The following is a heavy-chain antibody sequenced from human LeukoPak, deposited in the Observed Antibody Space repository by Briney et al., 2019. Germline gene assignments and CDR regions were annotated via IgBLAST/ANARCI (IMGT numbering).Heavy chain of an antibody. CDR1: GDSISSGYC. J-gene: IGHJ3*02. CDR2: ICYSGST. V-gene: IGHV4-38-2*02. Sequence: SETLSLTCAVSGDSISSGYCWGWIRQPPGKGLEGIGSICYSGSTYYNPSLKSRVTISVDTSKNQFSLKLKSVTAADTAVYYCARDYGYSSAADAFDIWGQGTMVTVYS. D-gene: IGHD6-19*01. CDR3: ARDYGYSSAADAFDI.